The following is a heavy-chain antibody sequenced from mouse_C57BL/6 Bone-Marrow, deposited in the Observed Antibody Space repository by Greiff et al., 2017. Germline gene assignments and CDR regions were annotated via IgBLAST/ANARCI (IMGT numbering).Heavy chain of an antibody. CDR3: AIYGSSSFDY. J-gene: IGHJ2*01. CDR2: ISDGGSYT. V-gene: IGHV5-4*01. CDR1: GFTFSSYA. Sequence: EVQVVESGGGLVKPGGSLKLSCAASGFTFSSYAMTWVRQTPEKRLEWVATISDGGSYTSSPDNVKGRFNISRDNAKNNLYLQMSHLKSEDTAMYYCAIYGSSSFDYWGQGTTRTVSS. D-gene: IGHD1-1*01.